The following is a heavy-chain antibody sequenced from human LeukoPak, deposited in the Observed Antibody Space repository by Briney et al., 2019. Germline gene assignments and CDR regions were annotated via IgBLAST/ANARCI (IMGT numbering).Heavy chain of an antibody. CDR1: GYTFTSYD. CDR2: MNPNSGNT. CDR3: ARGRNKNYDFWSGYYMSYYYGMDV. J-gene: IGHJ6*02. D-gene: IGHD3-3*01. Sequence: ASVKVSCTASGYTFTSYDINWVQQATGQGLEWMGWMNPNSGNTGYAQKFQGRVTMTRNTSISTAYMELSSLRSEDTAVYYCARGRNKNYDFWSGYYMSYYYGMDVWGQGTTVTVSS. V-gene: IGHV1-8*01.